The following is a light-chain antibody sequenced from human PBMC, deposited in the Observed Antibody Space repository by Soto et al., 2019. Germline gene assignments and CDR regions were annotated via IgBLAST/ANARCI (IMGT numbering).Light chain of an antibody. Sequence: IQLTQSPSSLSASVGDRVTITCRASQGISSALAWYQQKPGKAPKLLIYDASSLESGVPSRFSGSGSGTDFTLTISSLQPEDFATYYCQQFNSYPLSITFGQGTRLEIK. CDR2: DAS. CDR3: QQFNSYPLSIT. CDR1: QGISSA. J-gene: IGKJ5*01. V-gene: IGKV1-13*02.